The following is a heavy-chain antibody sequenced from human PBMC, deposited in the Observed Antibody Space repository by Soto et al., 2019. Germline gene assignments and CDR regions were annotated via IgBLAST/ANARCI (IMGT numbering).Heavy chain of an antibody. D-gene: IGHD6-13*01. CDR2: ISAYNGNT. J-gene: IGHJ3*02. CDR1: GYTFTSYG. V-gene: IGHV1-18*01. Sequence: ASVKVSCKASGYTFTSYGISWVRQAPGQGLEWMGWISAYNGNTNYAQKLQGRVTMTTDTSTSPAYMGLRSLRSDDTAGYYCADAAAGSGYFDIWGQGTMVTVSS. CDR3: ADAAAGSGYFDI.